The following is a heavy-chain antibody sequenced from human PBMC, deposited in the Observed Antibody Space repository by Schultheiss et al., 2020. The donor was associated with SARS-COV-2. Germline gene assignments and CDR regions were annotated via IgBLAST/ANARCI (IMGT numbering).Heavy chain of an antibody. CDR1: GGSISSGGYY. CDR2: IYYSGST. V-gene: IGHV4-31*03. Sequence: SETLSLTCTVSGGSISSGGYYWSWIRQHPGKGLEWIGYIYYSGSTYYNPSLKSRVTISVDTSKSQFSLKLSSVTAADTAVYYCAKDSERWLQFGYAFDIWGQGTMVTVAS. D-gene: IGHD5-24*01. CDR3: AKDSERWLQFGYAFDI. J-gene: IGHJ3*02.